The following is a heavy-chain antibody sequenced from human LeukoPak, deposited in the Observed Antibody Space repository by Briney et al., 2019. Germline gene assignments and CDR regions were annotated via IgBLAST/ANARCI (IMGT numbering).Heavy chain of an antibody. Sequence: GGSLRLSCAASGFTFSSYSMNWVRQAPGKGLEWVSSISSSSSYIYYADSVKGRFTISRDNSKNTLYLQMNSLRAEDTAVYYCARVFGSVTTDYWGQGTLVTVSS. CDR3: ARVFGSVTTDY. V-gene: IGHV3-21*01. CDR2: ISSSSSYI. D-gene: IGHD4-17*01. CDR1: GFTFSSYS. J-gene: IGHJ4*02.